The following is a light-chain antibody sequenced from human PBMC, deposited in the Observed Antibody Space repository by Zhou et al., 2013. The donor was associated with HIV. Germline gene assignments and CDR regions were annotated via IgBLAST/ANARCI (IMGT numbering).Light chain of an antibody. CDR3: QQYASYPLT. Sequence: DIQLTQSPSFLSASVGDRVTITCRASQGISSYLAWYQQKPGKAPKLLIYAASTLQSGVPSRFSGSGSGTDFTLTISSLQPEDFATYYCQQYASYPLTFGGGTKVETK. CDR1: QGISSY. CDR2: AAS. V-gene: IGKV1-9*01. J-gene: IGKJ4*01.